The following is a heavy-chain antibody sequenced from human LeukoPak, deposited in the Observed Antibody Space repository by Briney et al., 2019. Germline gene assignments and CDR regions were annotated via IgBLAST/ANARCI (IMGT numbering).Heavy chain of an antibody. Sequence: SETLSLTCPVPGGSIIGYYWSWIQQPPRNGLEWIGYIYSSGSTNYNPSLNSRVTISVDTSKNQFSLKLSSVTAADTAVYYCARGGTILGLAWGQGTLVTVAS. D-gene: IGHD3-3*01. CDR1: GGSIIGYY. J-gene: IGHJ4*02. CDR3: ARGGTILGLA. CDR2: IYSSGST. V-gene: IGHV4-59*01.